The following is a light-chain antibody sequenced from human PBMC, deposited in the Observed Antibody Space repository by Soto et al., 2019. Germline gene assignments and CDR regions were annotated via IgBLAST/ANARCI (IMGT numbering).Light chain of an antibody. J-gene: IGLJ3*02. Sequence: QSALTQPASVSGSPGQSITISCTGTSSDVGGYNYVSWYQQHPGKAPKLMIYEVSNRPSGVSNRFSGSKSGNTASLTISGLQAEDEADYYWSSYTSSSTWVFGGGTKVTVL. CDR3: SSYTSSSTWV. CDR1: SSDVGGYNY. CDR2: EVS. V-gene: IGLV2-14*01.